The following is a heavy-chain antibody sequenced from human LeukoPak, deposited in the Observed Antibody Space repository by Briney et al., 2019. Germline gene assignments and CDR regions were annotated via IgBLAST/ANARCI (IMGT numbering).Heavy chain of an antibody. V-gene: IGHV5-10-1*01. CDR3: ARSGTSWYEFDY. Sequence: GESLRISCKGSGYSFTSYWISWVRQMPGKGLEWMGRIDPSDSYTNYSPSFQGHVTISADKSISTAYLQWSSLKASDTAIYFCARSGTSWYEFDYWGQGTLITVSS. D-gene: IGHD2-2*01. J-gene: IGHJ4*02. CDR2: IDPSDSYT. CDR1: GYSFTSYW.